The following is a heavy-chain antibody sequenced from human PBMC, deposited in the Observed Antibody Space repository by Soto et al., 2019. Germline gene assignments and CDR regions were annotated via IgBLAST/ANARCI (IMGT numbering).Heavy chain of an antibody. V-gene: IGHV4-34*01. D-gene: IGHD4-17*01. J-gene: IGHJ4*02. CDR3: ARKGKKGTPLTTWNY. Sequence: SETLSLTCAVYGESFSGYYWSWIRQAPGKGLEWIGEINHSGDTNYNSSLKSRVTISVDTSKNQFSLNLGSVTAADTAVYFWARKGKKGTPLTTWNYWSRGTLVTVS. CDR1: GESFSGYY. CDR2: INHSGDT.